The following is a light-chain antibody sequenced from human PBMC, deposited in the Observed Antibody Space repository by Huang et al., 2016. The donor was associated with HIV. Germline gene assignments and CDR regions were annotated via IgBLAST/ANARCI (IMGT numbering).Light chain of an antibody. J-gene: IGKJ4*01. CDR3: QQFSTYPVT. V-gene: IGKV1-9*01. Sequence: IQLTQSPSSLSVSVGDRVTITCRASQGITNYIAWYQQKPGKAPKLLIYAASTLQSGVPSRFSGSGSGADFTLSIASLHPEDSATYYCQQFSTYPVTFGGGTKVEI. CDR1: QGITNY. CDR2: AAS.